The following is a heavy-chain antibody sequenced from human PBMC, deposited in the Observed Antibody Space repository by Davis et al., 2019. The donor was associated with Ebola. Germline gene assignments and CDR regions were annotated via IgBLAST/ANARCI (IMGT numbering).Heavy chain of an antibody. Sequence: PGGSLRLSCAASGFTFSSYGMHWVRQAPGKGLEWVAFIRYDGSNKYYADSVKGRFTISRDNSKNTLYLQMNSLGAEDTAVYYCAKDRAYSSGWTLDYWGQGILVTVSS. J-gene: IGHJ4*02. D-gene: IGHD6-19*01. V-gene: IGHV3-30*02. CDR1: GFTFSSYG. CDR2: IRYDGSNK. CDR3: AKDRAYSSGWTLDY.